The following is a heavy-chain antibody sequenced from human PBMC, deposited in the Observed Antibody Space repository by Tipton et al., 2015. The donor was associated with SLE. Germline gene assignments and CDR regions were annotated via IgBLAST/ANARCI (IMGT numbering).Heavy chain of an antibody. J-gene: IGHJ3*02. D-gene: IGHD3-10*01. V-gene: IGHV4-31*03. CDR1: GGSISSYY. CDR2: IYYSGST. CDR3: AREPYYYGSGNDI. Sequence: TLSLTCTVSGGSISSYYWSWIRQHPGKGLEWIGYIYYSGSTYYNPSLKSRVTISVDTSKNQFSLKLSSVTAADTAVYYCAREPYYYGSGNDIWGQGTMVTVSS.